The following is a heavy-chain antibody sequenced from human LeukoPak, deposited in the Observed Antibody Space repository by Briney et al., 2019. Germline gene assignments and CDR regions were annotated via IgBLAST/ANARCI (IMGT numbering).Heavy chain of an antibody. CDR2: ISGSGGST. CDR3: AKGPMDSSSSPPVYYYYYMDV. V-gene: IGHV3-23*01. J-gene: IGHJ6*03. D-gene: IGHD6-6*01. Sequence: GGSLRLSCAASGFTFSSYAMSWVRQAPGKGLEWVSAISGSGGSTNYADSVKGRFTISRDNSKNTLYLQMNSLRAEDTAVYYCAKGPMDSSSSPPVYYYYYMDVWGKGTTVTVSS. CDR1: GFTFSSYA.